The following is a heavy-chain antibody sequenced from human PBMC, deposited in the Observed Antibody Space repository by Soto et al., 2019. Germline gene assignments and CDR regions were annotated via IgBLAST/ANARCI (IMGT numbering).Heavy chain of an antibody. CDR3: AKDSTRYSSSWYYFDY. Sequence: EVQLVESGGGLVQPGRSLRLSCAASGFTFDDYAMHWVRQAPGKGLEWVSGISWNRGSIGYADSVKGRFTISRDNAKNSLYLQMNSLRAEDTALYYCAKDSTRYSSSWYYFDYWGQGTLVTVSS. V-gene: IGHV3-9*01. J-gene: IGHJ4*02. CDR2: ISWNRGSI. D-gene: IGHD6-13*01. CDR1: GFTFDDYA.